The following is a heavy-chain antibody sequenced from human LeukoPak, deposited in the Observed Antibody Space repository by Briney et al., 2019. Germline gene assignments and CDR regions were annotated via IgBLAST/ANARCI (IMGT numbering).Heavy chain of an antibody. CDR3: ASRAQEMATINVDY. D-gene: IGHD5-24*01. V-gene: IGHV3-13*01. Sequence: PGGSLRLSCAASGFTFSSYDIHWVREATGKGLKWVSAIGAAGDTYYPGSVKGRFTISRDNAKNSLYLQMNSLRAEDTAVYYCASRAQEMATINVDYWGQGTLVTVSS. J-gene: IGHJ4*02. CDR1: GFTFSSYD. CDR2: IGAAGDT.